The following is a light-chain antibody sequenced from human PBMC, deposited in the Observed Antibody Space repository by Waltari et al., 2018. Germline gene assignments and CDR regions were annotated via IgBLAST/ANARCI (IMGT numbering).Light chain of an antibody. Sequence: HSALTQPASVSGSPGQSITISCTGTSSDVGSYNLVSWYQQHPDKAPKLMIYEDSKRPSGVSNRFSGSKAGSTASLTISGLQAEDEADYYCCSYAGSSTLVFGGGTKLTVL. CDR3: CSYAGSSTLV. CDR2: EDS. CDR1: SSDVGSYNL. V-gene: IGLV2-23*01. J-gene: IGLJ3*02.